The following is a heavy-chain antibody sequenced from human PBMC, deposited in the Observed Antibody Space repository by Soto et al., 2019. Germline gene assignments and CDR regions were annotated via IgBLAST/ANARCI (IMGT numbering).Heavy chain of an antibody. D-gene: IGHD3-3*01. CDR1: GFTFSSYG. J-gene: IGHJ4*02. CDR2: ISYDGSHE. CDR3: AKVSYPFWSGHVFDY. Sequence: QVQLVESGGGVVQPGRSLRLACAASGFTFSSYGLHWVRQAPGKGLEWVAAISYDGSHELYADSVKGRLTISRDNSKNTLYLQMNSLRAEDTAVYFCAKVSYPFWSGHVFDYWGQGTLVTVSS. V-gene: IGHV3-30*18.